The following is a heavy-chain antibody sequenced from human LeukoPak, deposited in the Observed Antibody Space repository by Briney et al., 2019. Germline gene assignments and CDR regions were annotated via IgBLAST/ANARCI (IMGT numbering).Heavy chain of an antibody. CDR2: ISGSGGST. V-gene: IGHV3-23*01. D-gene: IGHD5-12*01. J-gene: IGHJ4*02. CDR1: GFTFSSYA. Sequence: GGSLRLSCAASGFTFSSYAMSWVRQAPGKGLEWVSAISGSGGSTYYADSVKGRFTISRDNSKNTLYLQVNSLRAEDTAVYYCAKDGRDGYNYPSYYFDYWGQGTLVTVSS. CDR3: AKDGRDGYNYPSYYFDY.